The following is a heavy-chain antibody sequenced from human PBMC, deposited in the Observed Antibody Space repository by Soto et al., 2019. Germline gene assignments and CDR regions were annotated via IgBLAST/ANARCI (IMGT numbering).Heavy chain of an antibody. Sequence: GGSLRLSCAASGFTFSSYAMSWVRQAPGKGLEWVSYISSSGGTIYYADSVKGRFTISRDNAKNSLYLQMNSLRAEDTAVYYCARDVPAAGTSDYWGQGTLVTVSS. D-gene: IGHD6-13*01. CDR3: ARDVPAAGTSDY. CDR1: GFTFSSYA. CDR2: ISSSGGTI. V-gene: IGHV3-48*01. J-gene: IGHJ4*02.